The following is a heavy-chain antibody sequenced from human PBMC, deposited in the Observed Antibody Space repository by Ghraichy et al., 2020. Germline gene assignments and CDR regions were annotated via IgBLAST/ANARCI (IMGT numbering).Heavy chain of an antibody. CDR3: ARRYCSSTSCYMGGFDY. Sequence: SETLSLTCTVSGGSISSSSYYWGWIRQPPGKGLEWIGSIYYSGSTYYNPSLKSRVTISVDTSKNQFSLKLSSVTAADTAVYYCARRYCSSTSCYMGGFDYWGQGTLVTVSS. J-gene: IGHJ4*02. D-gene: IGHD2-2*02. CDR2: IYYSGST. V-gene: IGHV4-39*01. CDR1: GGSISSSSYY.